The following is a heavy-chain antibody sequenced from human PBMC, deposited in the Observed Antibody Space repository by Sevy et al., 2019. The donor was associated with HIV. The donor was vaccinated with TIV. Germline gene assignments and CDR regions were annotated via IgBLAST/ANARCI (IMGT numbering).Heavy chain of an antibody. D-gene: IGHD3-3*01. CDR3: AKGDYDFWSGFYGMDV. V-gene: IGHV3-30*18. J-gene: IGHJ6*02. CDR1: GFTFSSYG. Sequence: GGSLRLSCAASGFTFSSYGMHWVRQAPGKGLEWVAVISYDGSNKYYADSVKGRFTLSRDNSKNTLYLQMNSLRAEDTAVYYCAKGDYDFWSGFYGMDVWGQGTTVTVSS. CDR2: ISYDGSNK.